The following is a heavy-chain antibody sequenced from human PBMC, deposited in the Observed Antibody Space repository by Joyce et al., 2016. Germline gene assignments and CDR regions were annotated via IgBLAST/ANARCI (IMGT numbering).Heavy chain of an antibody. D-gene: IGHD3-10*01. CDR2: IYNSVTT. CDR1: GDSISTYY. Sequence: QVQLQESGPGLVKPSETLSLTCTVSGDSISTYYWTWIRQPPGKGLEWIGYIYNSVTTNHNPSLKSRVSISVDTSKNQISLKLNSVTAADTAVYFCARGVYTYGSPYDYWGQGSLVTVS. V-gene: IGHV4-59*01. J-gene: IGHJ4*02. CDR3: ARGVYTYGSPYDY.